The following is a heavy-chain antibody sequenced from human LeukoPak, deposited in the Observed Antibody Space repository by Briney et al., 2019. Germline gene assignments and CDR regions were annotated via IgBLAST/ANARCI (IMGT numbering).Heavy chain of an antibody. J-gene: IGHJ4*02. Sequence: PGGSLRFSCAASGFSFSSYDIHWVRQAPGKGLEWVAFIQYDGRNKYYADSVKGRFTISRDTSKNTLYLQMNSLRGEDTAVYYCAKLPATTSPFDYWGQGTLVTVSS. CDR2: IQYDGRNK. CDR3: AKLPATTSPFDY. D-gene: IGHD2-2*01. V-gene: IGHV3-30*02. CDR1: GFSFSSYD.